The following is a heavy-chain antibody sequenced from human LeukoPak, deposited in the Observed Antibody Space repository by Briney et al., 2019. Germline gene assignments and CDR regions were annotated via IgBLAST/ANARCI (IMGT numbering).Heavy chain of an antibody. V-gene: IGHV3-23*01. Sequence: GGSLRLSCAASGFTFSSYAMSWVRQALGKGLEWVSAISGSGGSTYYADSVKGRFTISRDNAKNSLYLQMNSLRAEDTAVYYCARDRRYCSSTSCYPWYYYGMDVWGQGTTVTVSS. CDR1: GFTFSSYA. D-gene: IGHD2-2*01. J-gene: IGHJ6*02. CDR3: ARDRRYCSSTSCYPWYYYGMDV. CDR2: ISGSGGST.